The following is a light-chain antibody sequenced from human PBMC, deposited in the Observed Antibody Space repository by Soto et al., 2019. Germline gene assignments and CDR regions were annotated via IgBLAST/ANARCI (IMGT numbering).Light chain of an antibody. CDR1: SSDVGGYDD. J-gene: IGLJ1*01. V-gene: IGLV2-14*01. CDR3: TSYTTRSSYV. CDR2: EVS. Sequence: QSVLTQPASVSGSPGQSITISCTGTSSDVGGYDDVSWFQQNPGKAPKLMIYEVSHRPSGVSIRFSGSKSGNTASLTISGLQAEDEADYYCTSYTTRSSYVFGTGTKLTVL.